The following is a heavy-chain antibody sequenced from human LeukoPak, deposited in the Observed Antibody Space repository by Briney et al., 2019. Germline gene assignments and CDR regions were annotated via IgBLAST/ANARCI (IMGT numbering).Heavy chain of an antibody. CDR3: ARRYYYDSSGYYVDY. D-gene: IGHD3-22*01. Sequence: GESLKISCKGSGYSFTSYWIGWVRQMPGKGLEWMGIIYPTDSDTRYSPSFQGQVTISADKSISTAYLQWSSLKAPDTAMYFCARRYYYDSSGYYVDYWGQGTLVTVSS. CDR1: GYSFTSYW. CDR2: IYPTDSDT. J-gene: IGHJ4*02. V-gene: IGHV5-51*01.